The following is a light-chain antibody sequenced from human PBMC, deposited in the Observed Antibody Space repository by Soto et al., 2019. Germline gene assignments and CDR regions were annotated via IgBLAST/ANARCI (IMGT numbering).Light chain of an antibody. CDR1: QSVSSN. V-gene: IGKV3-15*01. CDR3: QQRANSWT. J-gene: IGKJ1*01. Sequence: EIVISQTPATPSVSPRERATLSCRASQSVSSNLAWYQQKPGQAPRLLIYGASTRATGTPARFSGSGSGTEFTLTISSLQSEDVATYYCQQRANSWTFGPGTKVDIK. CDR2: GAS.